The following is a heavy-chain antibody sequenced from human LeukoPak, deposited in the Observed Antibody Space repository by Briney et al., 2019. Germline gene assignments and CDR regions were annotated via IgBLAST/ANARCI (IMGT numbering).Heavy chain of an antibody. J-gene: IGHJ5*02. D-gene: IGHD3-9*01. CDR1: GGSFSSYY. CDR2: INHSGST. CDR3: ARQFGPDILTGYFRMNWFDP. Sequence: SETLSLTCAVYGGSFSSYYWSWIRQPPGKGLEWIGEINHSGSTNYNPSLKSRVTISVDTSKNQFSLELSSVTAADTAVYYCARQFGPDILTGYFRMNWFDPWGQGTLVTVSS. V-gene: IGHV4-34*01.